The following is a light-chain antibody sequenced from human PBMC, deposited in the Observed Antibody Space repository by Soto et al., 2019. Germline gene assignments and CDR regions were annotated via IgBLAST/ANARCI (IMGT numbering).Light chain of an antibody. J-gene: IGKJ4*01. Sequence: EIVLTQSPGTLSLSPGERATLSCRASHSVSSSYLAWYQQKPGQAPRLLIYGASSRATGIPDRFSGSGSGTDFTLTISRLEPEDFAVYYCQQYVSPPVTFGGGTKVEIK. CDR3: QQYVSPPVT. CDR2: GAS. V-gene: IGKV3-20*01. CDR1: HSVSSSY.